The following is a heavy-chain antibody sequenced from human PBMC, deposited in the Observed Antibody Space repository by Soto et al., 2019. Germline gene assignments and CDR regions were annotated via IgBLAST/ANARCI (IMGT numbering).Heavy chain of an antibody. J-gene: IGHJ4*02. CDR3: ARTSVVNSLDY. D-gene: IGHD2-21*01. CDR2: ISNYNGNT. CDR1: GYSFSTYN. V-gene: IGHV1-18*01. Sequence: QVQLVQSGPEVKKPGASLKVSCKASGYSFSTYNISWVRQAPGQGLEWMGRISNYNGNTDYAQQFEGRLVMTTETSTSTAYMELTSLTSDDAAVYYCARTSVVNSLDYWGQGTLVSVSS.